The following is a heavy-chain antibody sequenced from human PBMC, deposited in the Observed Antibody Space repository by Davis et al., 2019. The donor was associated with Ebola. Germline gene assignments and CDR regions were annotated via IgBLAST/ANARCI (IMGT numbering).Heavy chain of an antibody. J-gene: IGHJ6*02. CDR2: ISGSGGST. CDR1: GFTFSSYA. V-gene: IGHV3-23*01. CDR3: ARECLRWEQPWGMDV. D-gene: IGHD1-26*01. Sequence: GESLKISCAASGFTFSSYAMSWVRQAPGKGLEWVSAISGSGGSTYYADSVKGRFTISRDNAKNSLYLQMNSLRDEDTAVYYCARECLRWEQPWGMDVWGQGTTVTVSS.